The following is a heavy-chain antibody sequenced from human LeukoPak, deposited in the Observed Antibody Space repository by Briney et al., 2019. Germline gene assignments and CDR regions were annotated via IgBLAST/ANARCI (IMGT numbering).Heavy chain of an antibody. D-gene: IGHD5-24*01. V-gene: IGHV1-46*01. Sequence: ASGKVACKASGYTFTSYYMHWVRQAPGQGLEWMGIINPNGGSTTYAQKFQGRVTMTRDTSTSTVYMDLRSLRSEDAAVYYCARRSRDGYNLDYWGQGTLVTVSS. CDR1: GYTFTSYY. CDR3: ARRSRDGYNLDY. CDR2: INPNGGST. J-gene: IGHJ4*02.